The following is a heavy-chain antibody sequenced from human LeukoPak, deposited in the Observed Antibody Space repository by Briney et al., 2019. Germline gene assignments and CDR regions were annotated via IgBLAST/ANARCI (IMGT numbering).Heavy chain of an antibody. CDR2: IGSGT. CDR1: GFTFSSYW. Sequence: PGGSLRLSCAASGFTFSSYWMNWVRQAPGKGLEWVSAIGSGTYYADSVKGRFTISRDNSKNTLYLQMNSLRAEDTAVYYCAKVPAYYFDYWGQGTLVTVSS. V-gene: IGHV3-23*01. CDR3: AKVPAYYFDY. J-gene: IGHJ4*02.